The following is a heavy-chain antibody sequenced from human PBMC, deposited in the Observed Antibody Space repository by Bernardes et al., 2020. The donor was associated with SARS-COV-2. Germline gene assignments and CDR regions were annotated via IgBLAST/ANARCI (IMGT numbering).Heavy chain of an antibody. CDR3: ARHHMGLNTGDNWFDP. D-gene: IGHD3-10*01. J-gene: IGHJ5*02. CDR2: IYPGDSDT. V-gene: IGHV5-51*01. CDR1: GFSFTNYW. Sequence: GASLKISGKTSGFSFTNYWIGWVRQVPGKGLEWMGIIYPGDSDTRYSPSFQGQVTISADKSITTAYLRWTSLKASDTAIYYCARHHMGLNTGDNWFDPWGQGTLVTVSS.